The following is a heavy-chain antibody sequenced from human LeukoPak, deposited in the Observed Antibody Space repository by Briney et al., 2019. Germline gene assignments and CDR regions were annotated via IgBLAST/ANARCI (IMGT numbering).Heavy chain of an antibody. CDR1: GFTVSSNY. CDR3: ARDKLAGATYFDS. J-gene: IGHJ4*02. D-gene: IGHD1-26*01. CDR2: MYGRGTT. Sequence: GGSLRLSCAASGFTVSSNYMSWVRQAPGKGLEWVSIMYGRGTTSHTDSVKGRFTVSRDNAKNILYLQMNSLRADDTAVYYCARDKLAGATYFDSWGQGTLVTVSS. V-gene: IGHV3-66*03.